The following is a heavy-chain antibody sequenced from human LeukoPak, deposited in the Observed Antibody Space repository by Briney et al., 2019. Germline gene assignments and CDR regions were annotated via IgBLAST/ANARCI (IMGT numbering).Heavy chain of an antibody. D-gene: IGHD3-10*01. J-gene: IGHJ4*02. CDR3: TRDLSAGLPGGFDS. CDR2: ISRNRNYI. Sequence: GGALRLSCAASGFTFSSYSMNGVRQAAGKGLEGVSTISRNRNYIYYAGSVKGRFAISRDDDRNSLFVHMHSLRAEDSAVYFCTRDLSAGLPGGFDSWGQGPLVSVSS. CDR1: GFTFSSYS. V-gene: IGHV3-21*06.